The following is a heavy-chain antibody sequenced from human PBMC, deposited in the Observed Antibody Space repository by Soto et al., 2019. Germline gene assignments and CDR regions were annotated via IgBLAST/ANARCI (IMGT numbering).Heavy chain of an antibody. CDR2: IYYSGST. D-gene: IGHD2-2*01. Sequence: LSLTCTVSCVSISSGGYYWSWIRQHPGKGLEWIGYIYYSGSTYYNPSLKSRVTISVDTSKNQFSLQLSSVTAADTAVYYCARSGDIVVVPAARGYYFDYWGQGTLVTVS. J-gene: IGHJ4*02. CDR3: ARSGDIVVVPAARGYYFDY. V-gene: IGHV4-31*03. CDR1: CVSISSGGYY.